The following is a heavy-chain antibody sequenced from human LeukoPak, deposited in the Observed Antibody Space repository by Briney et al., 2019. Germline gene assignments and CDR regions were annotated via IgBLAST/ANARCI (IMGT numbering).Heavy chain of an antibody. D-gene: IGHD3-22*01. CDR3: ARVKEYYYDSSGGYGMDV. Sequence: GRSLRLSCAASGFTFSDYYMSWIRQAPGKGLEWVSYISSSSSYTNYADSVKGRFTISRDNAKNSLYLQMNSLRAEDTAVYYCARVKEYYYDSSGGYGMDVWGQGTTVTVSS. CDR2: ISSSSSYT. V-gene: IGHV3-11*05. J-gene: IGHJ6*02. CDR1: GFTFSDYY.